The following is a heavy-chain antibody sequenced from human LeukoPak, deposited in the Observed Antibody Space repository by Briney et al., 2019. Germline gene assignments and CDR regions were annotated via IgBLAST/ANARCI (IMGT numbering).Heavy chain of an antibody. V-gene: IGHV1-8*01. CDR1: GYTFTSYD. CDR2: MNPNSGNT. J-gene: IGHJ4*02. D-gene: IGHD3-22*01. CDR3: ARDVAYYYDSSGYPDY. Sequence: GASVKVSCKASGYTFTSYDINWVRQATGQGLEWMGWMNPNSGNTGYAQKFQGRVTMTTDTSTSTAYMELRSLRSDDTAVYYCARDVAYYYDSSGYPDYWGQGTLVTVSS.